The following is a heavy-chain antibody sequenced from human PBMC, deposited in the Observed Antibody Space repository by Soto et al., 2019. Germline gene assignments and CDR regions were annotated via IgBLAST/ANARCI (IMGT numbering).Heavy chain of an antibody. V-gene: IGHV4-59*01. J-gene: IGHJ5*02. CDR1: GGSISAYY. D-gene: IGHD1-1*01. CDR2: ISYSENT. Sequence: PSETLSLTCTVSGGSISAYYWNWIRQPPGKGLEWIGYISYSENTNYNPSLKSRVTISLDTSKNQFSLKLTSVTAADTAVYYCARGDDWKSSCFDPWGQGTLVTVS. CDR3: ARGDDWKSSCFDP.